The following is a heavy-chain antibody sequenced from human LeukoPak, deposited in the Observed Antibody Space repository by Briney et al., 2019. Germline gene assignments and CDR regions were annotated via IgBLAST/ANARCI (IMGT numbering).Heavy chain of an antibody. V-gene: IGHV4-34*01. CDR3: ARGGLSEDY. D-gene: IGHD2/OR15-2a*01. J-gene: IGHJ4*02. Sequence: SETLSLTCAVYGGSFSGYYWSWIRQPPGKGLEWIGEINHSGSTNYNPSLKSRVTISVDTSKNQFSLKLSSVTAADTAAYYCARGGLSEDYWGQGTLVTVSS. CDR2: INHSGST. CDR1: GGSFSGYY.